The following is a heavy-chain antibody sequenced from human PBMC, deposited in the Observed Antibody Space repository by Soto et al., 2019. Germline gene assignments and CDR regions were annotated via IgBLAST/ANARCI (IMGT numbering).Heavy chain of an antibody. CDR2: MYKTGET. Sequence: KPSETLSLTCTVSGGSVSTGMKYWGWVRQPPGKALEFIGYMYKTGETLLNSSLKSRVTLSMETSKNQFSLTLSSVTAADTAVYYCARDRITMVRGVIMRDYYGMDVWGQGTTVTVSS. CDR3: ARDRITMVRGVIMRDYYGMDV. CDR1: GGSVSTGMKY. V-gene: IGHV4-61*01. D-gene: IGHD3-10*01. J-gene: IGHJ6*02.